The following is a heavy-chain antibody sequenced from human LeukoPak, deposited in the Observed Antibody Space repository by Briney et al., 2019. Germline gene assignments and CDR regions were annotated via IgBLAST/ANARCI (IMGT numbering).Heavy chain of an antibody. CDR2: IIPIFGTA. Sequence: SVKVSCKASGGTFSSYAISWVRQAPGQGLEWMGGIIPIFGTANYAQKFQGRVTITTDESTSTAYMELSSLRSEDTAVYYCARGDTYYYDSSGYFCAFDIWGQGTMATVSS. D-gene: IGHD3-22*01. CDR1: GGTFSSYA. J-gene: IGHJ3*02. V-gene: IGHV1-69*05. CDR3: ARGDTYYYDSSGYFCAFDI.